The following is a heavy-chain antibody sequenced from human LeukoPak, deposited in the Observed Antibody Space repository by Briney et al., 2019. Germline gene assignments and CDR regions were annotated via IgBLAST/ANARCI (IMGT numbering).Heavy chain of an antibody. CDR2: ISYEGNNI. CDR1: GFTFSSYA. V-gene: IGHV3-30*18. Sequence: GGSLRLSCAASGFTFSSYAMHWVRQAPGKGLEWVAVISYEGNNIYYVDSVKGRFTISRDNSKNTLFLQMNSLRAEDTAVYYCAKVLSEWYLPGYYNPFDSWGRGTLVTVSS. D-gene: IGHD3-9*01. CDR3: AKVLSEWYLPGYYNPFDS. J-gene: IGHJ4*02.